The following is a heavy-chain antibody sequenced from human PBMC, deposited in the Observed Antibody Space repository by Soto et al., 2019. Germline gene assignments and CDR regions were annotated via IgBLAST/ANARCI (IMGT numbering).Heavy chain of an antibody. D-gene: IGHD2-2*01. Sequence: GGSLRLSCAASGFTFSIYAMNWVRQAPGKGLEWVALISYDGSNKYYADSVRGRFTISRDSSTNTLFLQMNSLRAADTAVYYCGRCTSTSCHLGSDYWGQGTQVTVSS. CDR3: GRCTSTSCHLGSDY. CDR2: ISYDGSNK. J-gene: IGHJ4*02. CDR1: GFTFSIYA. V-gene: IGHV3-30-3*01.